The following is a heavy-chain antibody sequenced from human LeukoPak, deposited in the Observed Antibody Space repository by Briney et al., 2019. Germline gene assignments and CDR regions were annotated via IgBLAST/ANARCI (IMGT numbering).Heavy chain of an antibody. CDR3: ARSYYDSSGYYPKGFYYFDY. J-gene: IGHJ4*02. CDR2: IYSGGST. V-gene: IGHV3-53*01. D-gene: IGHD3-22*01. CDR1: GFTVSSNY. Sequence: GGSLRLSCAASGFTVSSNYMSWVRQAPGKGLEWVSVIYSGGSTYYADSVKGRFTISRDNSKNTLYLQMNSLRAEDTAVYYCARSYYDSSGYYPKGFYYFDYWGQGTLVTVSS.